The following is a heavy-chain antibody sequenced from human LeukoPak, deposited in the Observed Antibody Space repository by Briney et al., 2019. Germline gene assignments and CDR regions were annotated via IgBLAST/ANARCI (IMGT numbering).Heavy chain of an antibody. J-gene: IGHJ5*02. D-gene: IGHD3-10*01. Sequence: PGGSLRLSCAASGFTFNSYGMPWVRQAPGKGLEWVAAISYDGTTQYYVDSVKGRFTSSRDNSKNTLYPQMSSLRAEDTAIYYCARDAQLLWGNWFDPWGQGTLVTVSS. CDR3: ARDAQLLWGNWFDP. CDR1: GFTFNSYG. CDR2: ISYDGTTQ. V-gene: IGHV3-30*03.